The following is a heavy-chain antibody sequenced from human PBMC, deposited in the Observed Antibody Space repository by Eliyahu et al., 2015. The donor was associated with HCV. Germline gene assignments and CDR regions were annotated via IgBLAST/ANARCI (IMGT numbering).Heavy chain of an antibody. D-gene: IGHD6-13*01. V-gene: IGHV4-34*01. Sequence: QVQLQQWGAGLLKPSETLSLXCAVYGGSFSGYYWXWIRXPPGKGLEWIGEINHSGSTNYNPSLKSRVTISVDTSKNQFSLKLSSVTAADTAVYYCARRTQAGYSSRYLTHSPAGGVWWFDPWGQGTLVTVSS. CDR1: GGSFSGYY. J-gene: IGHJ5*02. CDR3: ARRTQAGYSSRYLTHSPAGGVWWFDP. CDR2: INHSGST.